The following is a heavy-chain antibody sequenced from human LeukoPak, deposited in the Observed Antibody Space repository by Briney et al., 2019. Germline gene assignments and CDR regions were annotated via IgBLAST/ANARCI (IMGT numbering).Heavy chain of an antibody. J-gene: IGHJ4*02. CDR3: ARVWAYSTFDY. D-gene: IGHD4-11*01. CDR2: IKQDGSEK. CDR1: GFTVSSNY. Sequence: PGGSLRLSCAASGFTVSSNYMSWVRQAPGKGLEWVANIKQDGSEKYYVDSVKGRFTISRDNAKNSLYLQMNSLRAEDTAVYYCARVWAYSTFDYWGQGTLVTVSS. V-gene: IGHV3-7*01.